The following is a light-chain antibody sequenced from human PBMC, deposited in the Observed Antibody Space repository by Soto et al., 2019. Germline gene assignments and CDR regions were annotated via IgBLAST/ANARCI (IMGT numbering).Light chain of an antibody. CDR1: QSLVHSDGNTY. CDR2: KVS. V-gene: IGKV2-24*01. CDR3: MQATQSHWT. Sequence: DIVMTQTPLSSPVTLGQAASISCRSSQSLVHSDGNTYLSWYEQRPGQPPRLLIYKVSDRFSGGRDRFSGSGAGTDFTLTISRVEADDVGVYYCMQATQSHWTFGQGTKVEIK. J-gene: IGKJ1*01.